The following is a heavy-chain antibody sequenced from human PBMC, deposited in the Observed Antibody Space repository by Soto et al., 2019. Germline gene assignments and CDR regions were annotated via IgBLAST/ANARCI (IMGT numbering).Heavy chain of an antibody. CDR1: GGSISSGGYY. J-gene: IGHJ6*02. Sequence: QVQLQESGPGLVKPSQTLSLTCTVSGGSISSGGYYWSWIRQHPGKGLEWIGYIYSSGSTYYNPSXKXXVTISVDTSKDQFSLKLSSVTAADTAVYYCARMYRGTSMDVWGQGTTVTVSS. CDR2: IYSSGST. CDR3: ARMYRGTSMDV. D-gene: IGHD3-10*01. V-gene: IGHV4-31*03.